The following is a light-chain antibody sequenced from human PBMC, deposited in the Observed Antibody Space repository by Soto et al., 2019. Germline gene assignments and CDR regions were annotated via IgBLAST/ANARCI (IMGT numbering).Light chain of an antibody. V-gene: IGKV1-39*01. CDR3: QESYSTPLA. CDR1: QNINIF. Sequence: DIQVTQSPSSLSASVGDRVTITCRTSQNINIFLNWYQQKPGRAPMVVISAASNLESGVPSRFSGRGSGTEFTLTISNRQPGDSALYFCQESYSTPLAFGGGTRVEIK. CDR2: AAS. J-gene: IGKJ4*01.